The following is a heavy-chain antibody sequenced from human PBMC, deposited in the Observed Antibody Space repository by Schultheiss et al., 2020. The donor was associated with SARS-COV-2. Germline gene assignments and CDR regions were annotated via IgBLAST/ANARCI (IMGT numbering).Heavy chain of an antibody. V-gene: IGHV4-38-2*01. Sequence: SQTLSLTCAVSGYSISSGYYWGWIRQPPGKGLEWIGSIYHSGSTYYNPSLKSRVTISVDTSKNQFSLKLSSVTAADTAVYYCARNRPPHYWGQGTLVTVSS. CDR1: GYSISSGYY. J-gene: IGHJ4*02. CDR3: ARNRPPHY. CDR2: IYHSGST.